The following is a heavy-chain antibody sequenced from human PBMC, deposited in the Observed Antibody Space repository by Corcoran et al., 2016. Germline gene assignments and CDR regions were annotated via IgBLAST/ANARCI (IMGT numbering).Heavy chain of an antibody. D-gene: IGHD4-4*01. CDR2: IIPIFGTA. Sequence: QVQLVQSGAEVKKPGSSVKVSCKASGGTFSSYAISWVRQAPGQGLEWMGGIIPIFGTANYAQKFPGRVTITADESTSTAYMELSSLRSEDTAEYYCARDQDTVTPVYYDGMDVWGQGTTVTVSS. CDR1: GGTFSSYA. J-gene: IGHJ6*02. CDR3: ARDQDTVTPVYYDGMDV. V-gene: IGHV1-69*01.